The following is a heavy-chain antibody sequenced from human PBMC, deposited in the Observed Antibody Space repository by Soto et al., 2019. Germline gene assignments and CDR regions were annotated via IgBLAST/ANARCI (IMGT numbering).Heavy chain of an antibody. V-gene: IGHV1-3*01. Sequence: QVQLVQSGAEVKKPGASVKVSCKASGYTFTRYAMHWVRQAPGQRLEWMEWINAGNGNTKYSQKFQGRVTISRDTSASTAYMELSSLRSEDTAVYHCARDIQGGSSSWLYYYYYGMDVWGQGTTVTVSS. J-gene: IGHJ6*02. D-gene: IGHD6-13*01. CDR2: INAGNGNT. CDR1: GYTFTRYA. CDR3: ARDIQGGSSSWLYYYYYGMDV.